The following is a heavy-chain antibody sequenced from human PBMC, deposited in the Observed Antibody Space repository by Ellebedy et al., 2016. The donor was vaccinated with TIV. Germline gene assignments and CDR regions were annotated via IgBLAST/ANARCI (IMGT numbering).Heavy chain of an antibody. CDR3: ARDRHHVLTGYLLDS. D-gene: IGHD3-9*01. V-gene: IGHV1-18*01. J-gene: IGHJ4*02. CDR2: ISGYNSNT. Sequence: AASVKVSCKTSGYTFTSYGISWVRQAPGQGLEWMGWISGYNSNTNYAQKLQGRVTVTTDTSTSTASMELRSLISDDTAVYYCARDRHHVLTGYLLDSWGQGTLVTVSS. CDR1: GYTFTSYG.